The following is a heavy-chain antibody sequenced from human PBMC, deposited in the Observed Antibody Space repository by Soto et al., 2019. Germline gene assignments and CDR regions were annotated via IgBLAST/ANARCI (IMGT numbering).Heavy chain of an antibody. CDR1: GGSFSGYY. CDR3: ARGGGRGYSYGYGIRDDAFNL. Sequence: PSETLSLTCAVYGGSFSGYYWSWIRQPPGKGLEWIGEINHLGRTNYNPSRKSRVTILVDKSKNQFSLKMNSVTAADTAVYFCARGGGRGYSYGYGIRDDAFNLWGQGTMVTV. V-gene: IGHV4-34*01. CDR2: INHLGRT. J-gene: IGHJ3*01. D-gene: IGHD5-18*01.